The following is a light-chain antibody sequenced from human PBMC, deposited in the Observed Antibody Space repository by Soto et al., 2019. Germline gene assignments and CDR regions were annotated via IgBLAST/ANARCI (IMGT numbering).Light chain of an antibody. CDR3: QQDDRASWT. Sequence: DIQMTQSPSTLSASVGDRVIITCRASQSISSWLAWYQQKPGKAPNLLIYRASTLKSGIPSRFSGSGSGTEFTLTISSLQPDDFATYYCQQDDRASWTFGQGTNVEIK. CDR2: RAS. J-gene: IGKJ1*01. V-gene: IGKV1-5*03. CDR1: QSISSW.